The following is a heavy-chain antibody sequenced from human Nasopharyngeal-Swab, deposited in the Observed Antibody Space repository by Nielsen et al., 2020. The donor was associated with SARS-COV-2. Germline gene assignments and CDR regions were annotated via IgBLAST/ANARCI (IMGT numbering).Heavy chain of an antibody. V-gene: IGHV4-38-2*02. J-gene: IGHJ5*02. CDR1: GYSISSGYY. Sequence: SETLSLTCTVSGYSISSGYYWGWIRQPPGKGLEWIGSIYHSGSTYYNPSLKSRFTISVDTSKNQFSLKLSSVTAADTAVYYCAREGYSYGNNWFDPWGQGTLVTVSS. D-gene: IGHD5-18*01. CDR2: IYHSGST. CDR3: AREGYSYGNNWFDP.